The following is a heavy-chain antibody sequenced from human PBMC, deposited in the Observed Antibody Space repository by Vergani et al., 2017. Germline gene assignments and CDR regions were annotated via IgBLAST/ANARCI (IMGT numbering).Heavy chain of an antibody. J-gene: IGHJ4*02. D-gene: IGHD6-13*01. CDR1: GFSFKDYA. V-gene: IGHV3-23*01. Sequence: EVRLLESGRDLLQSGESLKLSCAASGFSFKDYAMSWVRQAPGKALEWVSGISGTGGFTFYADSVKGRFTISRDNSKNTVYLQMDDLRAEDTAVYYCAKDLSVVEAADDFRGQGTLATVSS. CDR3: AKDLSVVEAADDF. CDR2: ISGTGGFT.